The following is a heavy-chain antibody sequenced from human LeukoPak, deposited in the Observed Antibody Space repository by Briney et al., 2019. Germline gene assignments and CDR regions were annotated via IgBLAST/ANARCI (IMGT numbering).Heavy chain of an antibody. V-gene: IGHV3-9*01. CDR3: ARRIYGSGSYPSDY. D-gene: IGHD3-10*01. CDR2: ISWNSGSI. J-gene: IGHJ4*02. CDR1: GFTFDDYA. Sequence: GRSLRLSCAASGFTFDDYAMHWVRQAPGKGLEWVSGISWNSGSIGYADSVKGRFTNSRDNAKNSLYLQMNSLRAEDTGVYYCARRIYGSGSYPSDYWGQGTLVTVSS.